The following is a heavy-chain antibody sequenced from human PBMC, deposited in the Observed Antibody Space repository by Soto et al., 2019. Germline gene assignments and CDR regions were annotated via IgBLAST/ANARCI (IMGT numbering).Heavy chain of an antibody. V-gene: IGHV1-8*01. CDR2: MNPNSGNT. D-gene: IGHD3-10*01. CDR3: ARVFADPRYYGSGSPMDV. J-gene: IGHJ6*03. CDR1: GYTFTSYD. Sequence: QVPLVQSGAEVKKPGASVKVSCKASGYTFTSYDINWVRQATGQGLEWMGWMNPNSGNTGYAQKFQGRVTMTRNTSISTAYMELSSLRSEDTAVYYCARVFADPRYYGSGSPMDVWGKGTTVTVSS.